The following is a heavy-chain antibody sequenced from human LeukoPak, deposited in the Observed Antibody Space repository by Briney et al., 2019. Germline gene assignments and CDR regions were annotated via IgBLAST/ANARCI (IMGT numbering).Heavy chain of an antibody. CDR3: ATSRAVAGDSRVGYYFDY. J-gene: IGHJ4*02. Sequence: SQTLSLTCTVSGGSISSGGYYWSWIRQPPGKGLEWIGYIYHSGSTYYNPSLKSRVTISVDRSKNQFSLKLSSVTAVDTAVYYCATSRAVAGDSRVGYYFDYWGQGTLVTVSS. CDR2: IYHSGST. CDR1: GGSISSGGYY. V-gene: IGHV4-30-2*01. D-gene: IGHD6-19*01.